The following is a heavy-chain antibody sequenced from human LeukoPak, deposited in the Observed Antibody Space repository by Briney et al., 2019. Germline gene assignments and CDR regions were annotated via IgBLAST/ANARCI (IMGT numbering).Heavy chain of an antibody. V-gene: IGHV3-23*01. CDR2: ISGSGGST. CDR3: AKVVRYSSSHDAFDI. Sequence: PGGSLRLSCAASGFTFSSYAMSWVRQAPGKGLEWVSAISGSGGSTYYADSVKGRFTISRDNSKNTLYLQMNSLRAEDMAVYYCAKVVRYSSSHDAFDIWGQGTMVTVSS. CDR1: GFTFSSYA. J-gene: IGHJ3*02. D-gene: IGHD6-13*01.